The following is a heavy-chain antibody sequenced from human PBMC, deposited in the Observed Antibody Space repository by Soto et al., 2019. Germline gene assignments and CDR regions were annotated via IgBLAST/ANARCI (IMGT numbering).Heavy chain of an antibody. CDR3: ARDKQVGPTKFDS. D-gene: IGHD1-26*01. CDR2: IKQDGGEI. Sequence: GGSLRLSCAASGFTFSDYWMSWVRQAPGKGLEWVANIKQDGGEIHYVDSAKGRFTISRDNAENSLYLQMNSLRADDTAVYYCARDKQVGPTKFDSWGQGTLVTVSS. CDR1: GFTFSDYW. J-gene: IGHJ4*02. V-gene: IGHV3-7*05.